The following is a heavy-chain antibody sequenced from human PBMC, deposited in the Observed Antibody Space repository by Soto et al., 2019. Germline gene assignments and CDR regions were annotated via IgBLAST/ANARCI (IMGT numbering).Heavy chain of an antibody. CDR2: IYYSGST. V-gene: IGHV4-39*01. CDR1: GGSVSGSYYY. CDR3: ARQAYCTNGVCYTRELHLDY. D-gene: IGHD2-8*01. Sequence: SETLSLTCAVSGGSVSGSYYYWAWIRQPPGKGLEWIGSIYYSGSTYYNPSLKSRVTISVDTSKNQFSLKLSSVTAADTAVYYCARQAYCTNGVCYTRELHLDYWGQGTLVTVSS. J-gene: IGHJ4*02.